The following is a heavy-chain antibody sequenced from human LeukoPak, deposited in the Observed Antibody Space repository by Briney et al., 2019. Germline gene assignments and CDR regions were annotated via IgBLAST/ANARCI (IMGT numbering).Heavy chain of an antibody. J-gene: IGHJ4*02. CDR3: ARMVGLVSDF. D-gene: IGHD3-10*01. Sequence: SQTLSLTCAISGDSDSSNSAAWNWIRQSPSRDLEWLGRTYYRSKWHSYYAPSVKSRITINPDKSKNQFSLQLKSVTPEDTAVYYCARMVGLVSDFWGQGTLVTVSS. V-gene: IGHV6-1*01. CDR2: TYYRSKWHS. CDR1: GDSDSSNSAA.